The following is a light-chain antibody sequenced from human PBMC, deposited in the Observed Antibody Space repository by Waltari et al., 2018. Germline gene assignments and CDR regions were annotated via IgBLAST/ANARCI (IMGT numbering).Light chain of an antibody. CDR1: QSISNY. Sequence: DIQMTQSPSSLSASVGDSVPITCRASQSISNYLNWYQQKPGKAPNLLIYAASSLQSGVPSRFSGSGSGTDFTLTISSLQPEDFATYYCQQSYSTPRTFGQGTKLEIK. CDR3: QQSYSTPRT. J-gene: IGKJ2*01. CDR2: AAS. V-gene: IGKV1-39*01.